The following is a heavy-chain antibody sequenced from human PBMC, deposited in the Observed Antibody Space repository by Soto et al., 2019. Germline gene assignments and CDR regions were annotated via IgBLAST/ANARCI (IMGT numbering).Heavy chain of an antibody. CDR3: AREYYYAIDY. J-gene: IGHJ4*02. V-gene: IGHV3-53*01. CDR2: INNGDRT. D-gene: IGHD3-10*01. CDR1: GVTVRSTY. Sequence: GGSLRLSCAVSGVTVRSTYMSWVRQAPGKGLEWVSLINNGDRTYYADSVKGRFTISRDNPKNTLYLQMNSLRAEDTAVYYCAREYYYAIDYWGQGTLVTVSS.